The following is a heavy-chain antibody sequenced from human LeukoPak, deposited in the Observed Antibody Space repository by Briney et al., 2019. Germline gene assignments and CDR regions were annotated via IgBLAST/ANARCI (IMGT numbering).Heavy chain of an antibody. CDR1: GLSLTTRGEG. CDR2: IYWDDDK. V-gene: IGHV2-5*02. CDR3: AHRSVAMIRGALFDY. Sequence: SGPTLVNPTQTLTLTCTFSGLSLTTRGEGVGWIRQPPGKALEWLALIYWDDDKRHSPSLKSRLTITKDTSKNQVVLTMTNTDPVDTATYYCAHRSVAMIRGALFDYWGQGTLVTVSS. J-gene: IGHJ4*02. D-gene: IGHD3-10*01.